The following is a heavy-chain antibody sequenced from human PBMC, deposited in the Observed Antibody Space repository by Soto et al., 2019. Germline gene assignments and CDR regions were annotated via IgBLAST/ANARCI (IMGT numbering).Heavy chain of an antibody. CDR3: AKDRDPGETSDVGDYIDF. V-gene: IGHV3-9*01. D-gene: IGHD3-16*01. CDR2: LSWNSGII. CDR1: GFTFDDYA. J-gene: IGHJ4*02. Sequence: EVQLVESGGGLVQPGRSLRLSCAASGFTFDDYALHWVRQSPGKGLEWVAGLSWNSGIIVYEDSVKSRFTISRDKAKNSLYLQMNSLRAADTAFYYCAKDRDPGETSDVGDYIDFWGQGTQVTGSS.